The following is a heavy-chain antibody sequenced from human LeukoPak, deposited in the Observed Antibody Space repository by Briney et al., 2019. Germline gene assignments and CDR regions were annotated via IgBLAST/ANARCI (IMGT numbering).Heavy chain of an antibody. CDR2: ISGSGGIT. J-gene: IGHJ1*01. D-gene: IGHD2-21*02. V-gene: IGHV3-23*01. Sequence: GGSLRLSCAASGFTFSNYAMSWVRQSPGKGLEWVSAISGSGGITYYADSVKGRFTISRDNSKNTLYLQMNSLRVEDTAVYYCTSWGDTTAEYFQRWGQGTLVTVSS. CDR1: GFTFSNYA. CDR3: TSWGDTTAEYFQR.